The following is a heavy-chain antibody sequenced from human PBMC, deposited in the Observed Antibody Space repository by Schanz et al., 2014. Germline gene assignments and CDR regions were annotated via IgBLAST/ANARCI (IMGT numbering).Heavy chain of an antibody. Sequence: QVQLVQSGAEVKKPGASVKVSCKASGHPFTAYYMHWVRQAPGQGLEWMGWIHPPSGGTDYAQRFQGRVTMTRDTSLTTTYLQLNSLTFDDTAVYYCAGYNTLVPYHFDSWGPGTLVTVYS. CDR2: IHPPSGGT. CDR1: GHPFTAYY. D-gene: IGHD1-20*01. CDR3: AGYNTLVPYHFDS. V-gene: IGHV1-2*02. J-gene: IGHJ4*02.